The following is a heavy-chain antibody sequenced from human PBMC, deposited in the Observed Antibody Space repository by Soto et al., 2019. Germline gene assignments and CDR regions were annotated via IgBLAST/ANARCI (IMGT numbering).Heavy chain of an antibody. J-gene: IGHJ5*02. Sequence: QVQLQESGPGLVKPSQTLSLTCTVSGGSISSGGYYWSWIRQHPGKGLEWIGYIYYSGSTYYNPSLKSRITISVGTSKNQFSLKLSSVTAADTAVYYCARVRGSGRYWFDPWGQGTLVTVSS. CDR2: IYYSGST. V-gene: IGHV4-31*03. D-gene: IGHD3-10*01. CDR1: GGSISSGGYY. CDR3: ARVRGSGRYWFDP.